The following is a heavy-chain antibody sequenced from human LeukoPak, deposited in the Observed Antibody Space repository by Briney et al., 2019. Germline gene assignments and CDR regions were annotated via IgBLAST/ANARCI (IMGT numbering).Heavy chain of an antibody. J-gene: IGHJ3*01. CDR3: ARMGVSYYYDSSTYYPTAFDV. Sequence: SETLSLTCTVSGGSISSSSHYWGWIRQSPGKGLEWIATIFHSGSIYYNPSLKSRVTLSVDTSKNQFSLRLNSVTAADTALYYCARMGVSYYYDSSTYYPTAFDVWGQGTMVSVSS. CDR2: IFHSGSI. V-gene: IGHV4-39*07. CDR1: GGSISSSSHY. D-gene: IGHD3-22*01.